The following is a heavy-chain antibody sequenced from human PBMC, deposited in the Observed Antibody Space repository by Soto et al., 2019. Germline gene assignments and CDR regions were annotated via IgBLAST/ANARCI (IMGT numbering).Heavy chain of an antibody. CDR1: GFTFGHSA. CDR3: AKPEEVVQGFDF. Sequence: PGGSLRLSCAASGFTFGHSAMRWVRQAPGKGLEWVAAISGTGGAAYYADSVKGRFTISRDNSRNTLFLQMNSLRVDDTAIYHCAKPEEVVQGFDFWGLGTLVTVSS. J-gene: IGHJ4*02. CDR2: ISGTGGAA. V-gene: IGHV3-23*01. D-gene: IGHD6-6*01.